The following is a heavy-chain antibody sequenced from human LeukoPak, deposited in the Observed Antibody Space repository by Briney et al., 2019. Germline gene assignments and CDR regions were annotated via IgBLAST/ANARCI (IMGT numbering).Heavy chain of an antibody. CDR2: IYYSGST. CDR1: GGSISSSSYY. J-gene: IGHJ4*02. CDR3: ARVMVRGVTPDY. D-gene: IGHD3-10*01. Sequence: SETLSLTCTVSGGSISSSSYYWGWIRQPPGKGLEWIGSIYYSGSTYYNPSLKSRVTISVDTSKNQFSLKLSSVTAADTAVYYCARVMVRGVTPDYWGQGTLVTVSS. V-gene: IGHV4-39*01.